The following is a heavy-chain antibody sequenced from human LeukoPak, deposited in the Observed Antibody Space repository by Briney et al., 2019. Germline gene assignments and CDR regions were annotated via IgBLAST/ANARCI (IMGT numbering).Heavy chain of an antibody. J-gene: IGHJ4*02. CDR3: ADPGVGF. CDR2: IKQNGSET. CDR1: GFTFSTYW. V-gene: IGHV3-7*01. D-gene: IGHD2-8*01. Sequence: GGSLRLSCAASGFTFSTYWMSWVRQAPGKGLEWVANIKQNGSETSYVDSVKGRFTISRDNGKNSLYLQMNNLGAEDTAVYYCADPGVGFWGQGTLVTVSS.